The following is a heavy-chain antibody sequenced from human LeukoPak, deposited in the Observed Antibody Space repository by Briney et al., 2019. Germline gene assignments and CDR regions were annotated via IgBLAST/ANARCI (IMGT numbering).Heavy chain of an antibody. V-gene: IGHV4-59*01. CDR2: IYYSGST. Sequence: PSETLSLICTVSGGSISSYYWNWIRQPPGKGLEWIAYIYYSGSTNYNPSLKSRVTISVDTSKNQFSLKLRYVTAADTAVYYCARAKMYSSGLDYWGQGTLVTVSS. D-gene: IGHD6-19*01. CDR1: GGSISSYY. J-gene: IGHJ4*02. CDR3: ARAKMYSSGLDY.